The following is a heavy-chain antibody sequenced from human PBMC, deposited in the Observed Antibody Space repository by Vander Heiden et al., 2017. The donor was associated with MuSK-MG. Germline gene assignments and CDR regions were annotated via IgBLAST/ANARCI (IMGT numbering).Heavy chain of an antibody. CDR1: GGSFSGYY. J-gene: IGHJ5*02. Sequence: QVQLQQWGAGLLKPSETLSLTCAVYGGSFSGYYWSWLRQPPGKGLEWIAEINHSGSTNYNPSRKRRVTISVDTSKNQFSLKMNSVTAAETAVLYCARRASVGGPSAGNWFDPWGQGTMVTVSS. D-gene: IGHD2-2*01. V-gene: IGHV4-34*02. CDR3: ARRASVGGPSAGNWFDP. CDR2: INHSGST.